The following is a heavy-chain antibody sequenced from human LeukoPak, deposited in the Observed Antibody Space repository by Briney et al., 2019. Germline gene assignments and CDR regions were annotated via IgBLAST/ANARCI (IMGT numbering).Heavy chain of an antibody. CDR1: GDSISGYY. V-gene: IGHV4-59*01. J-gene: IGHJ3*02. CDR2: IHSSGTT. Sequence: PSETLSLTCTVSGDSISGYYWSWIRQTPGRGLEWIASIHSSGTTTYNPSLKSRVTMSVDTSKNQFSLKLSSVTAADTAVYYCARDLVTVTKGFDIWGQGTMVSVSS. D-gene: IGHD4-17*01. CDR3: ARDLVTVTKGFDI.